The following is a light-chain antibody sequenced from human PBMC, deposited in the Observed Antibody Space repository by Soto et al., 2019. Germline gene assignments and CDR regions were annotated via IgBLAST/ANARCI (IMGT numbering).Light chain of an antibody. Sequence: NFMLTQPHSVSESPGKTVTISCTRSSGSIASNYVQWYQQRPGSAPTTVIYEDNQRPSGVPDRFSGSIDSSSNSASLTISGLKIEDEADYYCQSYDSSNAVFGGGTKLTVL. J-gene: IGLJ7*01. CDR3: QSYDSSNAV. V-gene: IGLV6-57*03. CDR1: SGSIASNY. CDR2: EDN.